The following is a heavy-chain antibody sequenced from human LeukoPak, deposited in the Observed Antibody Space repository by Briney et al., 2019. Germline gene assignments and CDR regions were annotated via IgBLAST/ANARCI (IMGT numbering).Heavy chain of an antibody. CDR2: ISSSSGYT. D-gene: IGHD6-13*01. Sequence: GGSLRLSCAASGFTFSDYYMSWIRQAPGKGLEWVSYISSSSGYTNYADPVKGRFTITRDNAKNSLYLQMNSLRAEDTAVYYCATDSYSSSWYWSFDLWGRGALVTVSS. CDR3: ATDSYSSSWYWSFDL. V-gene: IGHV3-11*03. J-gene: IGHJ2*01. CDR1: GFTFSDYY.